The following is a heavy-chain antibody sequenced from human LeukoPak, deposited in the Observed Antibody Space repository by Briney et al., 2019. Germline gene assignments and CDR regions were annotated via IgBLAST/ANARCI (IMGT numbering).Heavy chain of an antibody. V-gene: IGHV3-30-3*01. CDR2: ISYDGSNK. J-gene: IGHJ6*03. CDR1: GFTFSSYA. Sequence: GRSLRLSCAASGFTFSSYAMHWVRQAPGKGLEWVAVISYDGSNKYYADSVKGRFTISRDNSKNTLYLQMNSLRAEDTAVYYCAREANFWSGYYTGYYYYMDVWGKGTTVTVPS. D-gene: IGHD3-3*01. CDR3: AREANFWSGYYTGYYYYMDV.